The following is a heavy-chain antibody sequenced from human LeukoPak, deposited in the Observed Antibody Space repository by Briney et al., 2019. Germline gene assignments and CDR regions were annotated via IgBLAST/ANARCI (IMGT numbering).Heavy chain of an antibody. J-gene: IGHJ5*02. D-gene: IGHD3-10*01. CDR2: INIDGSST. CDR3: AREGYYYGSGRPMPFDP. Sequence: GGSLRLSCAASGFTFSSYWMHWVRQAPGKGLVWVSRINIDGSSTSYADSVKGRFTISRDNAKNTLYLQMNSLRAEDTAAYYCAREGYYYGSGRPMPFDPWGQGTLVTVSS. V-gene: IGHV3-74*01. CDR1: GFTFSSYW.